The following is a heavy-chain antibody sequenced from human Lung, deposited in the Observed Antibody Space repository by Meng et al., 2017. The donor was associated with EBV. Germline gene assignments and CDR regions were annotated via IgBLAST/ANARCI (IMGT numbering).Heavy chain of an antibody. Sequence: VQRREAGPGLVKPSQTLSLTCTVSGGSISSGDYYWSWIRQPPGKGLEWIGYIYYSGSTYYNPSLKSRVTISVDTSKNQFSLKLSSVTAADTAVYYCAREWCSGGSCYPDYWGQGTLVTVSS. CDR1: GGSISSGDYY. CDR2: IYYSGST. D-gene: IGHD2-15*01. CDR3: AREWCSGGSCYPDY. V-gene: IGHV4-30-4*01. J-gene: IGHJ4*02.